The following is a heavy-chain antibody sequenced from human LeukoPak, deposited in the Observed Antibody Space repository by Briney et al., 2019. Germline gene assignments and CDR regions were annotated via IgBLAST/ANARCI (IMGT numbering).Heavy chain of an antibody. CDR1: GYTFTSYG. V-gene: IGHV1-18*01. J-gene: IGHJ4*02. D-gene: IGHD2-2*01. CDR2: ISAYKGNT. Sequence: ASVKVSCKASGYTFTSYGISWVRQAPGQGLEWMGWISAYKGNTNYAQKLQGRVTMTTDTSTSTAYMELRSLRSDDKAVYYCARDHRGREPDIVVVPAAFDYWGQGTLVTVSS. CDR3: ARDHRGREPDIVVVPAAFDY.